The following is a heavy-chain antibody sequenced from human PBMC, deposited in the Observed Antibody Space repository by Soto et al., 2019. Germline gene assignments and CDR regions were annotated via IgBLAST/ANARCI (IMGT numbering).Heavy chain of an antibody. V-gene: IGHV3-15*07. J-gene: IGHJ4*02. Sequence: EVQLVGSGGGLVKPGGSLRLSCAASGFIFTNAWMNWVRQAPGKGLEWVGRIKSNTDGGTIDYAAPVKGKFTISRDDSKNTLYLQMNSLTAEDTAVYYCTTDRYWGQGTVVTVSS. CDR3: TTDRY. CDR2: IKSNTDGGTI. CDR1: GFIFTNAW.